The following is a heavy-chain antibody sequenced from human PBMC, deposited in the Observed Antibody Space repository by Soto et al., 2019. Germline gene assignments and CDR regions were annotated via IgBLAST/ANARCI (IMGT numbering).Heavy chain of an antibody. Sequence: GGSLRLSCAASGFTFSSYAMSWVRQAPGKGLEWVSGISWNSGSIGYADSVKGRFTISRDNAKNSLYLQMNSLRAEDTALYYCAKGRIAAAGRLHDYGDYASSSYFQHWGQGTLVTVSS. CDR3: AKGRIAAAGRLHDYGDYASSSYFQH. D-gene: IGHD4-17*01. J-gene: IGHJ1*01. CDR2: ISWNSGSI. CDR1: GFTFSSYA. V-gene: IGHV3-9*01.